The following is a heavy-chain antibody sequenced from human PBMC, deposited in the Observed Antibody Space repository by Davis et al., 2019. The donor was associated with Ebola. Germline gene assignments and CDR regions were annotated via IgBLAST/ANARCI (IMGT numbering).Heavy chain of an antibody. V-gene: IGHV1-18*04. J-gene: IGHJ4*02. D-gene: IGHD4-17*01. CDR1: GHTYGLYY. CDR2: IRSYNGNT. Sequence: ASVTVSCKASGHTYGLYYLHWVRQAPGQGLEWMGWIRSYNGNTNYAQNLQGRVTMTTDTSSTTAYLELLCLSSDDTSVYSCARHSAPDYGDYEGYWGQGTLVTVSP. CDR3: ARHSAPDYGDYEGY.